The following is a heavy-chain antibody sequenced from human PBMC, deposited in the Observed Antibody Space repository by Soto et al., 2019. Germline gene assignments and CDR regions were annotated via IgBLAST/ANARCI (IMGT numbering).Heavy chain of an antibody. D-gene: IGHD3-16*01. CDR2: IYYSGST. CDR1: GGSISSYY. CDR3: ASSTRGKGDAFDI. V-gene: IGHV4-59*01. J-gene: IGHJ3*02. Sequence: SETLSLTCTVSGGSISSYYWSWIRQPPGKGLEWIGYIYYSGSTNYNPSLKSRVTISVDTSKNQFSLKLSSVTAADTAVYYCASSTRGKGDAFDIWGQGTMVTVSS.